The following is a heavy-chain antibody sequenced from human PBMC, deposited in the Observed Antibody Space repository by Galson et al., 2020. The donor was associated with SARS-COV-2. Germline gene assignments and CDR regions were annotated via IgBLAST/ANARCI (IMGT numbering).Heavy chain of an antibody. Sequence: SETLSLTCAVSGGSISSSNWWSWVRQPPGKGLEWIGEIYHSGSTNYNPSLKSRVTISVDKSKNQFSLKLSSVTAADTAVYYCARGKIAARQPSFDYWGQGTLVTVSS. CDR2: IYHSGST. CDR3: ARGKIAARQPSFDY. D-gene: IGHD6-6*01. CDR1: GGSISSSNW. V-gene: IGHV4-4*02. J-gene: IGHJ4*02.